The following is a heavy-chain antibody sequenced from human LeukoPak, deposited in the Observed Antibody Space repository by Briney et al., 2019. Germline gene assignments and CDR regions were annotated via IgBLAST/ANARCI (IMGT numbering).Heavy chain of an antibody. Sequence: SETLSLTCTVSGGSLSSYYWSWIRQPPGKGLEWIGYIYYSGSTNYNPSLKSRVTISVDTSNNQFSLKLNSVTAADTAVYYCARITDRTIFGEIMHGFDVWGQGTPVTVSS. D-gene: IGHD3-3*01. CDR2: IYYSGST. V-gene: IGHV4-59*08. CDR1: GGSLSSYY. CDR3: ARITDRTIFGEIMHGFDV. J-gene: IGHJ3*01.